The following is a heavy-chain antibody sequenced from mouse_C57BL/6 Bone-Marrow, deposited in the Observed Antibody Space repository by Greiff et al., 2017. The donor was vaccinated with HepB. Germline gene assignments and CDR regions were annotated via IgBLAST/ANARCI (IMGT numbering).Heavy chain of an antibody. CDR1: GFTFTDYY. D-gene: IGHD1-1*01. CDR2: IRNKANGYTT. J-gene: IGHJ2*01. CDR3: ARSLTTVVAHYFDY. Sequence: EVQRVESGGGLVQPGGSLSLSCAASGFTFTDYYMSWVRQPPGKALEWLGFIRNKANGYTTEYSASVKGRFTISRDNSQSILYLQMNALRAEDSATYYCARSLTTVVAHYFDYWGQGTTLTVSS. V-gene: IGHV7-3*01.